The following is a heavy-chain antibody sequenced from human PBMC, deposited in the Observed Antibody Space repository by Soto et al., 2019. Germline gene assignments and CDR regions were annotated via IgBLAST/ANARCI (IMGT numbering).Heavy chain of an antibody. D-gene: IGHD2-21*02. CDR3: ARVAYCGGDCYRGFDP. Sequence: QLQLQESGSGLVKPSQTLSLTCAVSGGSISSGGYSWSWIRQPPGKGLEWIGYIYHSGSTYYNPSLTSRVPISVDRAKNQFSLKLSSVTAADAAVYFCARVAYCGGDCYRGFDPWGQGTLVTVSS. V-gene: IGHV4-30-2*01. CDR1: GGSISSGGYS. J-gene: IGHJ5*02. CDR2: IYHSGST.